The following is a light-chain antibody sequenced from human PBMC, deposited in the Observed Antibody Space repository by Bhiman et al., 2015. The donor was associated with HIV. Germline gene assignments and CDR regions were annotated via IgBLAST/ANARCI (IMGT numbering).Light chain of an antibody. CDR1: SSDVGGYNY. CDR2: DVS. Sequence: QSALTQPASVSGSPGQSITISCTGTSSDVGGYNYVSWYQQHPGNAPKLMIYDVSKRPSGVSNRFSGSKSGNAASLTISGLQAEDEADYYCSSYTSTYTLVFGTGTKVTVL. J-gene: IGLJ1*01. CDR3: SSYTSTYTLV. V-gene: IGLV2-14*01.